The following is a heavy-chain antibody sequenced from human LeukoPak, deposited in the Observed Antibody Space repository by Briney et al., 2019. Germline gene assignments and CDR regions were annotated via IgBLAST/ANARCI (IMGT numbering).Heavy chain of an antibody. CDR3: ARDNSRFGDDAFDI. CDR1: GFTFSSYA. Sequence: RSGGSLRLSCAASGFTFSSYAMHWVRQAPGKGLEGVAVISYDGSNKYYADSVKGRFTISRDNSKNTLYLQMNSLRAEDTAAYYCARDNSRFGDDAFDIWGQGTMVTVSS. V-gene: IGHV3-30-3*01. J-gene: IGHJ3*02. D-gene: IGHD3-10*01. CDR2: ISYDGSNK.